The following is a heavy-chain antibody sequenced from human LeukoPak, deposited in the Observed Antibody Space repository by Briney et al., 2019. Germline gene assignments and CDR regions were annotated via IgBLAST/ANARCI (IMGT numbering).Heavy chain of an antibody. CDR3: SKDRIAGYSRATYFDY. CDR1: GFTFSSHA. D-gene: IGHD6-13*01. CDR2: ISGGGGTT. Sequence: GGSLRLSCAASGFTFSSHAMSWGRQALGKGLQWVSAISGGGGTTYYAESVKGRFTLSRDTTKDTLYLQRNSMRAEGEAVYYCSKDRIAGYSRATYFDYWGQGTLVTVSS. V-gene: IGHV3-23*01. J-gene: IGHJ4*02.